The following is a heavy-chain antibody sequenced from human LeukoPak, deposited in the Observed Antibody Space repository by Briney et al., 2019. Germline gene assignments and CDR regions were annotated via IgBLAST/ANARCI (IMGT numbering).Heavy chain of an antibody. D-gene: IGHD5-24*01. CDR2: ISVNNADT. J-gene: IGHJ5*02. CDR3: ARDNSVRDEAWWFNP. V-gene: IGHV1-18*01. Sequence: ASVKVSCKASGYSFTNYGISWVRQAPGQGLQWMGWISVNNADTNYAQNFQGRVTLTTDTSTGTAYMELRSLRSEDTAVYYCARDNSVRDEAWWFNPWGQGTLVTVSS. CDR1: GYSFTNYG.